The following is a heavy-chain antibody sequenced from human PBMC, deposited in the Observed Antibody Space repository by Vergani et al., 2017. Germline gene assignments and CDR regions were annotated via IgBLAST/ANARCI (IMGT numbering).Heavy chain of an antibody. J-gene: IGHJ5*02. Sequence: QVHLMQSGAEVKKPGASVTVSCKASGYTFIGFFIHWVRQAPGHGLEWLGRINPNTGETIYSQASQGRVMMTLDTSTSTVYRELRSLKFDDTAVYYCARDPRVLAADNYCDAWGQGTLVTVSS. CDR1: GYTFIGFF. D-gene: IGHD3-3*01. V-gene: IGHV1-2*02. CDR3: ARDPRVLAADNYCDA. CDR2: INPNTGET.